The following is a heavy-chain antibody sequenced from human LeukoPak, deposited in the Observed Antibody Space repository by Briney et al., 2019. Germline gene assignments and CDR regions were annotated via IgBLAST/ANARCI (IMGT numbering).Heavy chain of an antibody. J-gene: IGHJ4*02. D-gene: IGHD1-26*01. Sequence: ASVNVSCKASGYTFTSYGISWVRQAPGQGLEWMGWISAYNGNTNYAQKLQGRVTMTTDTSTSTAYMELRSLRSDDTAVYYCARVRPSGSYGSKYYFDYWGQGTLVTVSS. V-gene: IGHV1-18*01. CDR3: ARVRPSGSYGSKYYFDY. CDR1: GYTFTSYG. CDR2: ISAYNGNT.